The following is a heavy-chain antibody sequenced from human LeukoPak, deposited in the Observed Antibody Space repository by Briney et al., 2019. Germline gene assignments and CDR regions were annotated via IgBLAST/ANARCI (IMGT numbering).Heavy chain of an antibody. CDR3: ARDFGKSWVYPHWFDP. CDR2: ISPYNGVT. J-gene: IGHJ5*02. D-gene: IGHD5/OR15-5a*01. Sequence: ASVKASCKASGYTFSTYGINWVRQAPGQGLEGMGWISPYNGVTNCAQRFQGRVTMTTDTFMTTAYMELNSLRYDDPAVYYCARDFGKSWVYPHWFDPWGQGTLVTVSS. CDR1: GYTFSTYG. V-gene: IGHV1-18*01.